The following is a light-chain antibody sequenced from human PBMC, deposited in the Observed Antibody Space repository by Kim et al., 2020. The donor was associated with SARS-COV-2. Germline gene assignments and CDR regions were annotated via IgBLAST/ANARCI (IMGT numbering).Light chain of an antibody. J-gene: IGLJ2*01. CDR1: TGAVTSGHY. Sequence: GRTVTLTCAYNTGAVTSGHYTSWFPRKPGQATRTLIYDSSHTHSWTPARFSGSLLGGNAALNLSGAQREDEADYYCLLSYSGLVFFGGGTQLSDL. CDR3: LLSYSGLVF. V-gene: IGLV7-46*01. CDR2: DSS.